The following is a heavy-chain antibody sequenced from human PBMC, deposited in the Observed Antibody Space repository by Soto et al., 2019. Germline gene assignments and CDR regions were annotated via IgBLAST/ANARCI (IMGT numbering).Heavy chain of an antibody. CDR2: IWYDGSNK. CDR3: ARDLVGYYDSSGSGYGTDV. D-gene: IGHD3-22*01. Sequence: GGSLRLSCAASGFTFSSYGMHLVRQAPGKGLEWVAVIWYDGSNKYYADSVRGRFTISRDNYKNTLYLQMNSLRAEDTAVYYCARDLVGYYDSSGSGYGTDVWGQGTTVTVSS. J-gene: IGHJ6*02. CDR1: GFTFSSYG. V-gene: IGHV3-33*01.